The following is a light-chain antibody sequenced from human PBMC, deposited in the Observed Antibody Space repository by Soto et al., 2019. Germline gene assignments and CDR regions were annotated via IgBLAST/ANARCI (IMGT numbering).Light chain of an antibody. J-gene: IGKJ4*01. CDR2: DAS. CDR3: QQRSNWPGT. V-gene: IGKV3-11*01. Sequence: EIVLTQSPVTLSLSPGESATLSCRASQNVRSYLAWYQQRPGQAPRLLIYDASTRATGIPARFSGSGSGTDFTLSISSLEPEDLAVYYCQQRSNWPGTFGGGTKVDIK. CDR1: QNVRSY.